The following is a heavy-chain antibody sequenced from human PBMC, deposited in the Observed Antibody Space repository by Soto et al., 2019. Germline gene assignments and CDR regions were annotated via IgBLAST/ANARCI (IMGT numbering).Heavy chain of an antibody. Sequence: GGSLRLSCAASGFTFSSYAMHWVRQAPGKGLEWVAVISYDGSNKYYADSVKGRFTISRDNSKNTLYLQMNSLRAEDPAVYYCARAEAAADAFDIWGQGTMVTVSS. V-gene: IGHV3-30-3*01. CDR1: GFTFSSYA. J-gene: IGHJ3*02. D-gene: IGHD2-15*01. CDR2: ISYDGSNK. CDR3: ARAEAAADAFDI.